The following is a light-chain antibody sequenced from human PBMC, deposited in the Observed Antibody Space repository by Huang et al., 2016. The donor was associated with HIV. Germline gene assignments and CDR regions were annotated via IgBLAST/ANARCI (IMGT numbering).Light chain of an antibody. Sequence: EIVLTQSPVTLSLSQGERATLPCSASQSVSNYLAWYQQKPGQAPKLLIYDASVRSTGIPTRFSGSGSGTDFTLTVTSLEPEDFAVYYCQHRSNWPQFSFGQGTQLEIK. CDR3: QHRSNWPQFS. CDR1: QSVSNY. J-gene: IGKJ2*03. V-gene: IGKV3-11*01. CDR2: DAS.